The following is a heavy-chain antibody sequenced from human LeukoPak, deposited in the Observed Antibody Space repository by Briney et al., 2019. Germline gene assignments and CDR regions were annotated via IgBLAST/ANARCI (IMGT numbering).Heavy chain of an antibody. V-gene: IGHV4-30-2*01. Sequence: SQTLSLTCAVSGGSISSGGYSWSWIQQPPGKGLEWIGYIYHSGSTYYNPSLKSRATISVDRSKNQFSLKLSSVTAADTAVYYCARVKLVSRWFGETQYGMDVWGKGTTVTVSS. J-gene: IGHJ6*04. CDR1: GGSISSGGYS. CDR2: IYHSGST. D-gene: IGHD3-10*01. CDR3: ARVKLVSRWFGETQYGMDV.